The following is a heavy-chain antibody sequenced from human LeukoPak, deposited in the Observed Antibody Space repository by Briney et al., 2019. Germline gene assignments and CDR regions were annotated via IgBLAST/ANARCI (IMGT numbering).Heavy chain of an antibody. V-gene: IGHV4-59*01. CDR2: IYYSGST. Sequence: SETLSLTCTVSGGSISSYYWSWIRQPPGKGLEWIGYIYYSGSTNYNPSLKSRVTISVDTSKNQFSLKLSSVTAADTAVYYCASDRDYYDSSGYYNYYYYGMDVWGQGTTVTVSS. CDR3: ASDRDYYDSSGYYNYYYYGMDV. CDR1: GGSISSYY. D-gene: IGHD3-22*01. J-gene: IGHJ6*02.